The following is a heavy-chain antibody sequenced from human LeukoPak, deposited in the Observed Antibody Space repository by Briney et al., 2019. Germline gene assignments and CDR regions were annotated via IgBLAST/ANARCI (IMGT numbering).Heavy chain of an antibody. V-gene: IGHV3-53*01. Sequence: GGSLRLSCAASGLTVSSNYMSWVRQAPGKGLEWVSVIYSGGSSGSTYYADSVKGRFTISRDNSKNTLYPQMNSLRAEDTAMFYCARVEMATLSFDYWGQGTLVTVSS. CDR1: GLTVSSNY. D-gene: IGHD5-24*01. J-gene: IGHJ4*02. CDR2: IYSGGSSGST. CDR3: ARVEMATLSFDY.